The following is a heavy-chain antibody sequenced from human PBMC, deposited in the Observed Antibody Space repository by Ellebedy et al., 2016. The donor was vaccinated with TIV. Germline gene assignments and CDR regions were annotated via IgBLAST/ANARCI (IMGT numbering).Heavy chain of an antibody. CDR1: GGSISSYF. CDR3: ARENYDTLTGSNYGMDV. J-gene: IGHJ6*02. D-gene: IGHD3-9*01. V-gene: IGHV4-59*12. Sequence: SETLSLTCTVSGGSISSYFWSWIRQPPGKGLEWIGYIDYSGNTNYNPSLQSRVTMSVDTSKNQFSLKLTSVTDADTAVYYCARENYDTLTGSNYGMDVWGQGTTVTVSS. CDR2: IDYSGNT.